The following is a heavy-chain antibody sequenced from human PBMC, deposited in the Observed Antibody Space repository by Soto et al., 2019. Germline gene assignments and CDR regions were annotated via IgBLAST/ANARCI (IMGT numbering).Heavy chain of an antibody. Sequence: PSETLSLTCTVSGGSISSYHWSWIRQPPGKGLEWIGYIYYSGSTKYNPSLKSRVTMSVDKSKNQFSLRLKSVTAADTAVYSCARDYYYDNSGNPGAYYYGMDVWGQGTTVTVSS. CDR3: ARDYYYDNSGNPGAYYYGMDV. D-gene: IGHD3-22*01. CDR1: GGSISSYH. V-gene: IGHV4-59*01. CDR2: IYYSGST. J-gene: IGHJ6*02.